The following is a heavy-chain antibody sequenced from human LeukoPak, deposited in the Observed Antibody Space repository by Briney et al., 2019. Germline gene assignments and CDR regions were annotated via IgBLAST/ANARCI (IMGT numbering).Heavy chain of an antibody. CDR2: ISWNSGSI. CDR1: GFTFDDYA. V-gene: IGHV3-9*01. Sequence: PGRSLRLSCAASGFTFDDYAMHWVRQAPGKGLEWVSGISWNSGSIGYADSVKGRFTISRDNSKNTLYLHVNSLRADDTAVYYCAKGRAKYYYDSTAYYILDFWGQGTLVTVSS. CDR3: AKGRAKYYYDSTAYYILDF. J-gene: IGHJ4*02. D-gene: IGHD3-22*01.